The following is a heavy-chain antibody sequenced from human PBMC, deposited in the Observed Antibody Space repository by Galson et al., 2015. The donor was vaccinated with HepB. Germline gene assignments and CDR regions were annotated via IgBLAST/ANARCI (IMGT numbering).Heavy chain of an antibody. Sequence: SLRLSCAASGFTFSTHALHWVRQAPGKGLEYVSAISSNGGSTYYADSVKGRFNIPRDNSKNTLYLQMSSLRAEDTAVYYCVKGPRGYYYGMDVWGQGTTVTVSS. V-gene: IGHV3-64D*06. CDR3: VKGPRGYYYGMDV. CDR2: ISSNGGST. CDR1: GFTFSTHA. J-gene: IGHJ6*02.